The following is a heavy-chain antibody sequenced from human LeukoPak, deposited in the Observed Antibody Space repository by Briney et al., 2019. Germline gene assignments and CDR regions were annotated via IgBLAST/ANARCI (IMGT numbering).Heavy chain of an antibody. D-gene: IGHD2-21*02. V-gene: IGHV1-69*04. CDR3: ARDVHIVVVTASSADAFDI. J-gene: IGHJ3*02. Sequence: SVKVSCRASGGTFSSYAISWVRQAPGQGLEWMGRIIPILGIANYAQKFQGRVTITADKSTSTAYMELSSLRSEDTAVYYCARDVHIVVVTASSADAFDIWGQGTMVTVSS. CDR2: IIPILGIA. CDR1: GGTFSSYA.